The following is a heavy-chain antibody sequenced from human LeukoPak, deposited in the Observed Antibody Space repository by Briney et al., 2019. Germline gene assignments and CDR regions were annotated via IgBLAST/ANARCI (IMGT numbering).Heavy chain of an antibody. CDR2: IYTSGST. Sequence: SETLSLTCTVSGGSISSYYWSWIRQPAGKGLEWIGRIYTSGSTNYNPSLKSRVTMSVDTSKNQFPLKLNSVTAADTAVYYCAREYYAYVWGSYDYWGQGTLVTVSS. J-gene: IGHJ4*02. CDR3: AREYYAYVWGSYDY. D-gene: IGHD3-16*01. CDR1: GGSISSYY. V-gene: IGHV4-4*07.